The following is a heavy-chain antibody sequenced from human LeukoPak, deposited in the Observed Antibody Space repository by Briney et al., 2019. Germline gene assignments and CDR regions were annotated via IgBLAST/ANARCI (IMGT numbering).Heavy chain of an antibody. Sequence: LSLTCTVSGGSISSGDYYWSWIRQPPGKGLEWVSYISSSSSYTNYADSVKGRFTISRDNAKNSLYLQMNSLRAEDAALYYCARGLYSSTWYAFDYWGQGTLVTVSS. CDR2: ISSSSSYT. V-gene: IGHV3-11*06. CDR3: ARGLYSSTWYAFDY. D-gene: IGHD6-13*01. J-gene: IGHJ4*02. CDR1: GGSISSGDYY.